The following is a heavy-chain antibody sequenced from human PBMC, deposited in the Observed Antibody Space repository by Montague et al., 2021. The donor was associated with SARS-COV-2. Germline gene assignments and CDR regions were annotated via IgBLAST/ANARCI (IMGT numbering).Heavy chain of an antibody. CDR2: IFHSGST. D-gene: IGHD3-10*01. CDR3: ARRITMVRGVTKRNNWFDP. CDR1: GRFISSDNW. Sequence: SETLSLTCAVSGRFISSDNWWSWVRQSPGKGLEWIGEIFHSGSTNYNPSLKSRVTMSVDKSKNDFSLKLSPVTAADTAMYYCARRITMVRGVTKRNNWFDPWGRGILVTVSS. J-gene: IGHJ5*02. V-gene: IGHV4-4*02.